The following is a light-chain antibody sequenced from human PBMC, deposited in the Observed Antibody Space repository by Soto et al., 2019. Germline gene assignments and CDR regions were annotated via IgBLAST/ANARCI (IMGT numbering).Light chain of an antibody. CDR3: QQYDSLPIT. V-gene: IGKV1-33*01. CDR1: QDINNY. Sequence: DFQMTQSPSSLSASVGDRVTITCQASQDINNYLNWYQQKPGKAPKLLIYDASNLETGVPSRFSGSASETDFTFTISSLQPEDIATYYCQQYDSLPITFGGGTKVEIK. CDR2: DAS. J-gene: IGKJ4*01.